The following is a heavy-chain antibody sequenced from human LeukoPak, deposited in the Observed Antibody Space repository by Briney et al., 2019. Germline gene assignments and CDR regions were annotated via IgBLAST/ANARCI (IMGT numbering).Heavy chain of an antibody. D-gene: IGHD1-26*01. CDR2: ISHDGSNK. CDR1: GFTFSSYA. V-gene: IGHV3-30*04. J-gene: IGHJ4*02. CDR3: ARGWELLDY. Sequence: PGRSLRLSCAASGFTFSSYAMHWVRQAPGKGLEWVAVISHDGSNKYYADSVKGRFTISRDNSKNTLYLQMNSLRAEDTAVYYCARGWELLDYWGQGTLVTVSS.